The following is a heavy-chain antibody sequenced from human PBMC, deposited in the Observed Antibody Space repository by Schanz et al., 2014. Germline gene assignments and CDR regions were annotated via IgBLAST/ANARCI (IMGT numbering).Heavy chain of an antibody. CDR3: ARDKGGLIPFDY. D-gene: IGHD2-15*01. J-gene: IGHJ4*02. V-gene: IGHV3-21*01. CDR1: GFIFTSYS. Sequence: EVQLVESGGGLVKSGGSLRLSCATSGFIFTSYSMHWVRQAPGKGLEWVSSISSSGGHIYYADSVKGRFTITRDIAKNSLYLQMNSLRAEDTAVYYCARDKGGLIPFDYWGQGTLVAVSS. CDR2: ISSSGGHI.